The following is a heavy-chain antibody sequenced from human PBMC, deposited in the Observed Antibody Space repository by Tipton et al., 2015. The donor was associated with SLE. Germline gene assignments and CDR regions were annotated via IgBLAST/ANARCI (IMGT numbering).Heavy chain of an antibody. V-gene: IGHV4-61*08. Sequence: LRLSCNVSGGSISSADYYWNWVRHHPGKGLEWIGYIYYSGSTNYNPSLKSRVTISVDTSKNQFSLKLSSVTAADTAVYYCARERFFARRGFDIWGQGTMVTVSS. CDR3: ARERFFARRGFDI. D-gene: IGHD3-10*01. CDR2: IYYSGST. CDR1: GGSISSADYY. J-gene: IGHJ3*02.